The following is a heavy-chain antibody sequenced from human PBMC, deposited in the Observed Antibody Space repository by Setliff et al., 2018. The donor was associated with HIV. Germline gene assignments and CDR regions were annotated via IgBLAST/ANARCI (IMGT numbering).Heavy chain of an antibody. J-gene: IGHJ6*03. D-gene: IGHD3-10*01. CDR1: GFIFDDYA. CDR3: AKDTTVRGVRSYYVDV. V-gene: IGHV3-9*01. CDR2: ISWNIGSI. Sequence: GGSLRLSCAASGFIFDDYAMHWVRQAPGKGLEWVSGISWNIGSIGYADSVKGRFTISRDNAKNSLYLQMNSLRAEDTAFYYCAKDTTVRGVRSYYVDVWGKGTTVTVSS.